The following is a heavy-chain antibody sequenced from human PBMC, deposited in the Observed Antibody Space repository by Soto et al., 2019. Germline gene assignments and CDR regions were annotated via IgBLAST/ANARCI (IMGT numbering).Heavy chain of an antibody. CDR3: ARGLRDWFDP. Sequence: SETLSLTCTVSGGSISSGGYYWSWIRQHPGKGLEWIGYIYYSGSTYYNPSLKSRVTISVDASKNQFSLKLSSVTAADTAVYYCARGLRDWFDPWGQGTLVTVSS. V-gene: IGHV4-31*03. CDR2: IYYSGST. J-gene: IGHJ5*02. CDR1: GGSISSGGYY.